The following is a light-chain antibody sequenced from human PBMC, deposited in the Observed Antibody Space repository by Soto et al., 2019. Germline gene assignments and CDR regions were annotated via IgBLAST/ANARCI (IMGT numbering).Light chain of an antibody. CDR2: GAS. CDR1: QSVSSSY. Sequence: IVLTQSPGTLSLSPGERATLSCRSSQSVSSSYLAWYQQKPGQAPRLLIYGASSRATGIPDRFSGSGSGTDFTLTISRLEPEDFAVYYCQPYGSSPETFGPGTKVDIK. V-gene: IGKV3-20*01. J-gene: IGKJ1*01. CDR3: QPYGSSPET.